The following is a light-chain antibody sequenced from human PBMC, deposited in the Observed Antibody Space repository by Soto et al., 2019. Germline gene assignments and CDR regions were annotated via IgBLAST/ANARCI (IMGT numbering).Light chain of an antibody. Sequence: EIVMTQSPATLSVSPGERATLSCRASQSVSSNLAWYQQKPGQAPRLLIYGASTRATGIPARFSGSGSGTEFTLTISSLQSEDFAVYYCQQYNTWPSYTFGQWLKV. CDR2: GAS. V-gene: IGKV3-15*01. J-gene: IGKJ2*01. CDR1: QSVSSN. CDR3: QQYNTWPSYT.